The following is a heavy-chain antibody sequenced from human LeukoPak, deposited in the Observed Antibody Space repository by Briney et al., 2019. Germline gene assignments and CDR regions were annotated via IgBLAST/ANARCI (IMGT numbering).Heavy chain of an antibody. Sequence: SETLSLTCAVSGYSVSSGYYWGWIRQPPGKGLEWIGSIYHSGSTYYNPSLKSRVTISVDTSKNQFSLKLSSVTAADTAVYYCARHVLNYYDDWGQGTLVTVSS. D-gene: IGHD3-9*01. CDR2: IYHSGST. CDR3: ARHVLNYYDD. J-gene: IGHJ4*02. CDR1: GYSVSSGYY. V-gene: IGHV4-38-2*01.